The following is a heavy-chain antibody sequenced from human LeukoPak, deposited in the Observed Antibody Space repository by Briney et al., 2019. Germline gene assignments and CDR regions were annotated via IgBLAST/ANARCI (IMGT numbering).Heavy chain of an antibody. CDR2: ISYDGSNK. V-gene: IGHV3-30*18. D-gene: IGHD2-21*02. Sequence: PGRSLRLSCTASGFTFSSYGMHWVRQAPGKGLEWVAVISYDGSNKYYADSVKGRFTISRDNSKNTLYLQMNSLRSEDTAVYYCAKDVTPDYWGQGTLVTVSS. CDR3: AKDVTPDY. J-gene: IGHJ4*02. CDR1: GFTFSSYG.